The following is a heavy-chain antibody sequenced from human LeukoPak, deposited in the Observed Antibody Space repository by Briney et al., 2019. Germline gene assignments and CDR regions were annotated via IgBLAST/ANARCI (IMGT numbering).Heavy chain of an antibody. CDR1: GFTFSTYA. CDR3: AKGRSGWYEGLDY. V-gene: IGHV3-23*01. Sequence: NPGGSLRLSCTASGFTFSTYAVAWVRQAPGKGLEWVSVISHGGDSAWYADSVKGRFTISRDNSKSTLFLQMNSLRADDTAIYYCAKGRSGWYEGLDYWGQGILVTVSS. CDR2: ISHGGDSA. D-gene: IGHD6-19*01. J-gene: IGHJ4*02.